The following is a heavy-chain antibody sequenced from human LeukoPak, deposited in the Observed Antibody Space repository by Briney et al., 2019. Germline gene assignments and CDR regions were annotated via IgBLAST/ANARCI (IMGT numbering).Heavy chain of an antibody. CDR1: GYTFTNYG. D-gene: IGHD6-13*01. J-gene: IGHJ4*02. CDR3: ARDSSSCPDDY. CDR2: INPNSGGT. V-gene: IGHV1-2*06. Sequence: ASVKVSCKASGYTFTNYGFNWVRQAPGQGLEWMGRINPNSGGTNYAQKFQGRVTMTRDTSISTAYMELRSLRSDDTAVYYRARDSSSCPDDYWGQGTLVTVSS.